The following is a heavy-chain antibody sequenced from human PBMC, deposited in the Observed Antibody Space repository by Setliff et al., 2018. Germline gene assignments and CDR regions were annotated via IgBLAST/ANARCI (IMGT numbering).Heavy chain of an antibody. Sequence: GASVKVSCKASGNRFTDYNLHWVRQAPGQGLEWMGWINPNSGDTHSAQKLQGRVTMTRDTSINTAYMELSSLTSDDPAFYYCVRSGKFGMRFWFDQWGQGTLVTVSS. CDR2: INPNSGDT. CDR3: VRSGKFGMRFWFDQ. CDR1: GNRFTDYN. V-gene: IGHV1-2*02. D-gene: IGHD1-26*01. J-gene: IGHJ5*02.